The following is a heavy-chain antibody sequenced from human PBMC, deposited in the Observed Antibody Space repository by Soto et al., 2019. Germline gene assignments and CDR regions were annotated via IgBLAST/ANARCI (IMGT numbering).Heavy chain of an antibody. V-gene: IGHV1-69*01. Sequence: QVQLVQSGAEVKKPGSSVQVSCKASGGTFSSYAISWVRQAPGQGLEWMGGIISIFGTANYAQKFQGRVTITADETTSTDYMELSRLRSEDTAVYYCAGDKEVTAMVRLGYYGMDVWGQGTTVTVSS. D-gene: IGHD5-18*01. CDR2: IISIFGTA. CDR1: GGTFSSYA. CDR3: AGDKEVTAMVRLGYYGMDV. J-gene: IGHJ6*02.